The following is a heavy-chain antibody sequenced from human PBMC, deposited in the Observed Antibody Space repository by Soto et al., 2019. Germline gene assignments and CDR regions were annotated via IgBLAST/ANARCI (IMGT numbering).Heavy chain of an antibody. CDR1: GYTFTSYG. D-gene: IGHD3-10*02. Sequence: QVQLVQSGPEVKMPGASVNVSCKASGYTFTSYGINWVRQAPGQGLEWMGRVSTYNGNTKYSQKLQGRGTMTTDTATTTVYMHLRSLRSDDTAVYYCARERGLTASTLFGYWGQGTVVTVS. J-gene: IGHJ4*02. CDR2: VSTYNGNT. CDR3: ARERGLTASTLFGY. V-gene: IGHV1-18*01.